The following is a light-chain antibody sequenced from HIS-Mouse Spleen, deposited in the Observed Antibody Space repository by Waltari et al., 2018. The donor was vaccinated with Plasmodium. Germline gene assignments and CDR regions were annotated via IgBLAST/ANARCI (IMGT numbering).Light chain of an antibody. CDR2: DAS. CDR3: QQHDNIPPYT. Sequence: DIQITQSPSSLASSAGDRVTIPCQARQDISKYLNWYQQKPGKAPKLLIYDASKLETGVPSRCSGSGSGTEFTFIISSRQAEDIATYYCQQHDNIPPYTFGQGTKLEIK. J-gene: IGKJ2*01. CDR1: QDISKY. V-gene: IGKV1-33*01.